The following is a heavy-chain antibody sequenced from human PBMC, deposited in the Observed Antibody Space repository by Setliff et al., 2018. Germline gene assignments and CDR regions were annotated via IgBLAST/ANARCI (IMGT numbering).Heavy chain of an antibody. D-gene: IGHD7-27*01. Sequence: GGSLRLSCAASVSTFRDFGMQWVRQAPGKGLQWVAFIRFDESNKFYLESVRGRFSISRDNSKNTVYLQMNSLRVEDTAVYHCAKEGMRYWGSPGYMDVWGKGTTVTVSS. CDR1: VSTFRDFG. CDR3: AKEGMRYWGSPGYMDV. J-gene: IGHJ6*03. V-gene: IGHV3-30*02. CDR2: IRFDESNK.